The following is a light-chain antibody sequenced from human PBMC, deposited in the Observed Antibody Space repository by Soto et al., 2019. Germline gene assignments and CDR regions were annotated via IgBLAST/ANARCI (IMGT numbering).Light chain of an antibody. V-gene: IGKV3-20*01. CDR3: QQYGSLET. CDR1: QSVSSSY. CDR2: GAS. Sequence: EIVLTQSPGTLSLSPGERATLSCRASQSVSSSYLAWYQQKPGQAPRLLIYGASSRATGIPDRFSGSGSGTDLTLTISRLESEDFAAYYCQQYGSLETFGQWTKVEIK. J-gene: IGKJ1*01.